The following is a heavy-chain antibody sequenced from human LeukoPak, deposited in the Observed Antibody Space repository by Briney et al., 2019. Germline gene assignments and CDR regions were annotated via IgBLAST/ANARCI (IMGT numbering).Heavy chain of an antibody. J-gene: IGHJ4*02. CDR1: GGTFSSYT. Sequence: ASVKVSCKASGGTFSSYTISWVRQAPGQGLEWMGRIIPILGIANYAQKFQGRVTITADKSTSTAYMELSSLRSEDTAVYYCARPYYYDSSGYQDYWGQGNLVTVSS. CDR3: ARPYYYDSSGYQDY. D-gene: IGHD3-22*01. V-gene: IGHV1-69*02. CDR2: IIPILGIA.